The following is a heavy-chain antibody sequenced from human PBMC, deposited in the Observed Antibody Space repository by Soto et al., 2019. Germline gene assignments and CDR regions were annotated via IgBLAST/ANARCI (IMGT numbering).Heavy chain of an antibody. Sequence: GGSLRLSCAASGFTFSSYGMHWVRQAPGKGLEWVAVIWYDGSNKYYADSVKGRFTISRDNSKNTLYLQMNSLRAEDTAVYYCAREGSYCTNGVCPFDYWGQGTLVTVSS. CDR1: GFTFSSYG. CDR3: AREGSYCTNGVCPFDY. J-gene: IGHJ4*02. D-gene: IGHD2-8*01. V-gene: IGHV3-33*01. CDR2: IWYDGSNK.